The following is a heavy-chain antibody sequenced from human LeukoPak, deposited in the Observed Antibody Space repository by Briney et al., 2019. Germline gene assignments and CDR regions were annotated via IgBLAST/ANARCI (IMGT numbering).Heavy chain of an antibody. D-gene: IGHD6-19*01. Sequence: GASVKVSCKASGYTFTSYDINWVRQATGQGLEWMGWMNPNSGNIGYAQKLQGRVTMTTDTSTSTAYMELRSLRSDDTAVYYCARAGSGWQTHFDYWGQGTLVTVSS. CDR2: MNPNSGNI. V-gene: IGHV1-8*01. CDR3: ARAGSGWQTHFDY. J-gene: IGHJ4*02. CDR1: GYTFTSYD.